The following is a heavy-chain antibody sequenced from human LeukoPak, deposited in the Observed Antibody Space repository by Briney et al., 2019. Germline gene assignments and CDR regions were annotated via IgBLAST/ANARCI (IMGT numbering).Heavy chain of an antibody. J-gene: IGHJ4*02. CDR2: ISGSGGST. V-gene: IGHV3-23*01. CDR3: AKVRDSSGWGTLFGY. Sequence: PGGSLRLSCAASGFTVSSNYMSWVRQAPGKGLEWVSAISGSGGSTFYPGSVKGRFTISRDNSKNTLYLEMNSLRAEDTAVYYCAKVRDSSGWGTLFGYWGQGTLVTVSS. CDR1: GFTVSSNY. D-gene: IGHD6-19*01.